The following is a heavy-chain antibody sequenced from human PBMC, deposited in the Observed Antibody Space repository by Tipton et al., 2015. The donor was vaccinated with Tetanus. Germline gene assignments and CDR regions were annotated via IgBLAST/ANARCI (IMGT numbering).Heavy chain of an antibody. D-gene: IGHD3-10*01. Sequence: LRLSCTVSGGSLRSGGYYWSWIRQHPGQGLEWIGYIYYTGNTYYNPSLKSRVTLSIDMSKNQFSLRLSSVTAADTAVYYCAKDHLAPGLYFDSWGQGTLVTVSS. CDR2: IYYTGNT. J-gene: IGHJ4*02. CDR1: GGSLRSGGYY. CDR3: AKDHLAPGLYFDS. V-gene: IGHV4-31*03.